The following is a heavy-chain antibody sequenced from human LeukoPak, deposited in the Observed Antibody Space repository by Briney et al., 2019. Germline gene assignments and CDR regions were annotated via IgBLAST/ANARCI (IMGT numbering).Heavy chain of an antibody. Sequence: SVKVSCKASGGTFSSYAISWVRQAPGQGLEWMGRIIPILGIANYAQKFQGRVTITADKSTSTAYMELSSLRSEDTAVYYCARDGDYYDNNYWGQGTLVTVSS. J-gene: IGHJ4*02. CDR2: IIPILGIA. CDR1: GGTFSSYA. D-gene: IGHD3-22*01. V-gene: IGHV1-69*04. CDR3: ARDGDYYDNNY.